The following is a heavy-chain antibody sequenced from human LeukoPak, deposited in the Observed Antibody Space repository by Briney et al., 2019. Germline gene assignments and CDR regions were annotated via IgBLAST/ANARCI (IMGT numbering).Heavy chain of an antibody. CDR1: GGSISSYY. J-gene: IGHJ4*02. D-gene: IGHD4-17*01. V-gene: IGHV4-59*01. CDR2: IYYSGST. CDR3: AREYGDYGFDY. Sequence: SETLSLTCTVSGGSISSYYWSWIRQPPGKGLEWIGYIYYSGSTNYNPSLESRVTISVDTSKNQFSLKLSSVTAADTAVYYCAREYGDYGFDYWGQGTLVTVSS.